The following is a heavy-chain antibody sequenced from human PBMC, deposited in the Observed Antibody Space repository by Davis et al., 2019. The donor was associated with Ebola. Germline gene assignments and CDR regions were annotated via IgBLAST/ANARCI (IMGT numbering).Heavy chain of an antibody. CDR3: AREAVWWFDP. CDR2: ISSSGSTI. V-gene: IGHV3-48*03. J-gene: IGHJ5*02. D-gene: IGHD3-16*01. CDR1: GFTFSSYE. Sequence: GGSLRLSCAASGFTFSSYEMNWVRQAPGKGLEWVSYISSSGSTIYYADSVKGRFTIPRDNAKNSLYLQMNSLRAEDTAVYYGAREAVWWFDPWGQGTLVTVSS.